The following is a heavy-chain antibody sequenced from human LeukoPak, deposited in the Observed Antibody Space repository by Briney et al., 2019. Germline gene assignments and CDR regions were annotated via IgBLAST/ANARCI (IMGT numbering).Heavy chain of an antibody. J-gene: IGHJ2*01. Sequence: GASVKVSCKASGYTFTRYYIHWVRQAPGQGLEWMGVINRSGYTTTYAQKFQGRVTMTRDTSTSTVYMELSSLRSEDTAVYYCARGPKIAAAIPYWYFDLWGRGTLVTVSS. CDR2: INRSGYTT. CDR3: ARGPKIAAAIPYWYFDL. V-gene: IGHV1-46*01. D-gene: IGHD6-13*01. CDR1: GYTFTRYY.